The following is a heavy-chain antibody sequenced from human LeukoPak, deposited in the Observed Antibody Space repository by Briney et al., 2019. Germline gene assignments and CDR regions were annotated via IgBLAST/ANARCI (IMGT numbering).Heavy chain of an antibody. Sequence: PGGSLRLSCAASGFSLRSSEMNWVRQAPGKGPEWVAHINSADNVEYYTDSVRGRFTMSRDNAKDLLYLQMSSLRDEDTAVYYCARDTVNGPFVISLDLWGQGVLVTVSS. CDR2: INSADNVE. V-gene: IGHV3-48*03. CDR3: ARDTVNGPFVISLDL. CDR1: GFSLRSSE. D-gene: IGHD2-8*01. J-gene: IGHJ5*02.